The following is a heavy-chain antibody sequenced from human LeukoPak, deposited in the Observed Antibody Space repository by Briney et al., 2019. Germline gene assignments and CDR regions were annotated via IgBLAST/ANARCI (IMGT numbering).Heavy chain of an antibody. CDR1: GGSISSGSYY. CDR3: ARSYYGDNWFDP. D-gene: IGHD3-10*01. CDR2: IYTSGST. Sequence: SSETLSLTCTVSGGSISSGSYYWSWIRQPAGKGLEWIGRIYTSGSTNYNPSLKSRATTSVDTSKNQFSLQLSSVTAADTAVYYCARSYYGDNWFDPWGQGTLVTVSS. J-gene: IGHJ5*02. V-gene: IGHV4-61*02.